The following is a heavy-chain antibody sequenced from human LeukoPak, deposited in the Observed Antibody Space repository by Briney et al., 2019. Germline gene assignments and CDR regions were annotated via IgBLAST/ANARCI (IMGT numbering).Heavy chain of an antibody. CDR2: IIPIFGTA. V-gene: IGHV1-69*01. D-gene: IGHD3-22*01. CDR3: ARDRRPGPWYYDSSGYYENWFDP. J-gene: IGHJ5*02. CDR1: GGTFSSYA. Sequence: SVKVSCKASGGTFSSYAISWVRQAPGQGLEWMGGIIPIFGTANYAQKFQGRVTITADESTSTAYMELGSRRSEDTAVYYCARDRRPGPWYYDSSGYYENWFDPWGQGTLVTVSS.